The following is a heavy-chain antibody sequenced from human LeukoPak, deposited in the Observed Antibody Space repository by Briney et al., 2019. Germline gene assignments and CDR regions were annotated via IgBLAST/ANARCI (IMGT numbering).Heavy chain of an antibody. D-gene: IGHD1-1*01. CDR1: GRSISDFY. Sequence: SETLSLTCDVYGRSISDFYWTWIRRSPGKGLEWIGQIHHSGSANYNPSLKSRVTFSVDTSKKQFSLTMISVTAADTAVYYCATGGTGKPPIYSFYGLEFWGQGTTVTVSS. CDR3: ATGGTGKPPIYSFYGLEF. J-gene: IGHJ6*02. CDR2: IHHSGSA. V-gene: IGHV4-34*01.